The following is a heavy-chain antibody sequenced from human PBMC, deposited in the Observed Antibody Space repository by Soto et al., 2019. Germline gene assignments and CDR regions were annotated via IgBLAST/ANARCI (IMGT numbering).Heavy chain of an antibody. CDR1: GYSFTSYW. D-gene: IGHD6-19*01. CDR2: IYPGDSDT. V-gene: IGHV5-51*01. J-gene: IGHJ4*02. Sequence: PGESLKISCKGSGYSFTSYWIGWVRQMPGKGLEWMGIIYPGDSDTRYSPSFQGQVTISADKSISTAYLQWSSLKASDTAMYYCARSTNEPWYSSGSKGEVYDYWGQGTLVTVSS. CDR3: ARSTNEPWYSSGSKGEVYDY.